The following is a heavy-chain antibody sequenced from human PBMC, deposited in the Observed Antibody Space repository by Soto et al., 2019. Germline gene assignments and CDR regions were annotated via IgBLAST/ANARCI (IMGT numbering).Heavy chain of an antibody. J-gene: IGHJ4*02. Sequence: SETLSLTCTVSGGSISSYYWSWIRQPPGKGLEWIGYIYYSGSTNYNPSLKSRVTISVDTSKNQFSLKLSSVTAADTAVYYCARASRRDGYNWWGQGTLVTVSS. V-gene: IGHV4-59*01. D-gene: IGHD5-12*01. CDR3: ARASRRDGYNW. CDR2: IYYSGST. CDR1: GGSISSYY.